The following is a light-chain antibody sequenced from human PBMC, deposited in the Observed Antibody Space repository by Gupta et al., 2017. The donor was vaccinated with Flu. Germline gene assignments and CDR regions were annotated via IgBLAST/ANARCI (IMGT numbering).Light chain of an antibody. J-gene: IGKJ2*01. Sequence: DIQMTQSPSPLSASVGDRVTITCRASQSIRHYVNWYRQNPGKAPKLLIYAATSLQSGVPSRFSGSGSGTDFTLTINGLQQEDFATYYCQQSYSIPNTFGQGTKVEI. CDR2: AAT. CDR1: QSIRHY. CDR3: QQSYSIPNT. V-gene: IGKV1-39*01.